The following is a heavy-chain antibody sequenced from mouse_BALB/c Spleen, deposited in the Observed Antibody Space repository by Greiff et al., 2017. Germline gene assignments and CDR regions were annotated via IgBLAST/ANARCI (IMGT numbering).Heavy chain of an antibody. CDR2: ISSGSSTI. V-gene: IGHV5-17*02. J-gene: IGHJ4*01. Sequence: DVKLVESGGGLVQPGGSRKLSCAASGFTFSSFGMHWVRQAPEKGLEWVAYISSGSSTIYYADTVKGRFTISRDNPKNTLFLQMTSLRSEDTAMYYCARLDWDGLDYWGQGTSVTVSS. CDR3: ARLDWDGLDY. CDR1: GFTFSSFG. D-gene: IGHD4-1*01.